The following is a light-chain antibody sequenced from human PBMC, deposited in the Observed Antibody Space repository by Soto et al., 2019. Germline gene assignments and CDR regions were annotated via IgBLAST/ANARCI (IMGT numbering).Light chain of an antibody. V-gene: IGKV3D-11*02. CDR2: GAS. CDR1: QSVHNY. Sequence: EVALTKFPASLSLSPGHRAALSCKSTQSVHNYLAWYQQKPGQAPRLLIYGASNRAAGIPARFSGSGSGTDFTLTINSLEPEDFAVYYCQQRSNWHPITFGQGTRLEIK. J-gene: IGKJ5*01. CDR3: QQRSNWHPIT.